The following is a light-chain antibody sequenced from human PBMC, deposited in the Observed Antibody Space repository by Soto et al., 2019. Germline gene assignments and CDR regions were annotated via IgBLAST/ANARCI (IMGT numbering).Light chain of an antibody. CDR3: KQRSNWPT. V-gene: IGKV3-11*01. CDR2: DAS. J-gene: IGKJ5*01. Sequence: EVVLTHSPATLSLSPGERATLSCRASQSISFYLTWYQHKPGQAPRLLIYDASNRATGIPARFSGSGYGTDFTLTISSLEPEDFAVYYCKQRSNWPTCGQGTRLEIK. CDR1: QSISFY.